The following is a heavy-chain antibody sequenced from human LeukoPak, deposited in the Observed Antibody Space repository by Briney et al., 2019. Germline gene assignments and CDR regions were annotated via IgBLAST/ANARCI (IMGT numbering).Heavy chain of an antibody. Sequence: GGSLRLSCAASGFTFSGYYMSWVRQAPGKGLEWISYIIDSSSYAHYADSVKGRFTISRDNAKSSLYLQMNSLRAEDTTVYYCARDRVGYYFDYWGQGTLVTVSS. CDR3: ARDRVGYYFDY. D-gene: IGHD1-26*01. V-gene: IGHV3-11*05. CDR1: GFTFSGYY. CDR2: IIDSSSYA. J-gene: IGHJ4*02.